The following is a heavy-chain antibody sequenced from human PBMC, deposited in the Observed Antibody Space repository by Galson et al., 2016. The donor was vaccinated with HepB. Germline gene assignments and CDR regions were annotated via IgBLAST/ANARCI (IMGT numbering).Heavy chain of an antibody. J-gene: IGHJ6*02. V-gene: IGHV3-48*02. CDR1: GFNFKTYG. D-gene: IGHD3-3*01. CDR3: ARARNDPVLRLLEWSRLYYYYGMDV. CDR2: TSSSGGTI. Sequence: SLRLSCAASGFNFKTYGMHWVRQAPGKGLEWLSYTSSSGGTILYADSVKGRFTISRDNAKNSLYLQMNSLRDEEPAGYFCARARNDPVLRLLEWSRLYYYYGMDVWGQGTTVSVS.